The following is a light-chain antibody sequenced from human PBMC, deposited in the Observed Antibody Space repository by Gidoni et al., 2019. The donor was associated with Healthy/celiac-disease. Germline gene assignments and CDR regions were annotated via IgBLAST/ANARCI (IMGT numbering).Light chain of an antibody. J-gene: IGKJ3*01. CDR3: QQYNNWPFT. CDR2: GAS. Sequence: EIVMTQSPATLSVSPGERATLSCRASQSVSSNLAWYQQKPGQAPRPLISGASTRATGIPASFSGSGSGTEFTLTISSLQSEDFAVYYCQQYNNWPFTFGPGTKVDIK. CDR1: QSVSSN. V-gene: IGKV3-15*01.